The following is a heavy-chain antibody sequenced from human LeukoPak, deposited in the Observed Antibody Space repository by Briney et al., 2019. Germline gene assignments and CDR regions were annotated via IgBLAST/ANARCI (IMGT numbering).Heavy chain of an antibody. D-gene: IGHD3-10*01. V-gene: IGHV3-15*05. CDR2: IKSKTDGGTI. Sequence: PGGSLRLSCAASGFSFTNAWMSWVRQAPGKELEWVGRIKSKTDGGTIDYAAPVKGRFTISRDDSKNTLFLQMNSLKIEDTAVYYCTTVTLRPVGLWGQGTLVTVSS. J-gene: IGHJ4*02. CDR3: TTVTLRPVGL. CDR1: GFSFTNAW.